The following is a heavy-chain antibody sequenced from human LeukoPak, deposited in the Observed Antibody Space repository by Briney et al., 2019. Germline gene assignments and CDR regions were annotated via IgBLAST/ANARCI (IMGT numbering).Heavy chain of an antibody. CDR3: ATLHYYDSSGYYYGWGLYFDY. J-gene: IGHJ4*02. CDR1: GGSISSYY. V-gene: IGHV4-59*08. CDR2: IYYSGST. D-gene: IGHD3-22*01. Sequence: SETLSLTCTVSGGSISSYYWSWIRQPPGKGLEWIGYIYYSGSTNYNPSLKSRVTISVDTSKNQFSLKLSSVTAADTAVYYCATLHYYDSSGYYYGWGLYFDYWGQGTLVTVSS.